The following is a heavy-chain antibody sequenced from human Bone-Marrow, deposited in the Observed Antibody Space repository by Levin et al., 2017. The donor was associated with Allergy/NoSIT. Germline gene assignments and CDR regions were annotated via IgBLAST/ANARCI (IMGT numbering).Heavy chain of an antibody. CDR1: GFTFSGSA. J-gene: IGHJ6*02. Sequence: PGESLKISCAASGFTFSGSAIHWVRQTSGKGLEWVGHIRSTANSYATAYAASVKGRFTISRDDSKNTAYLQMNSLKTEDTAVYYCTRQKVKFERVGYQNNHYFYYAMDVWGQGTTVTVSS. D-gene: IGHD1/OR15-1a*01. V-gene: IGHV3-73*01. CDR2: IRSTANSYAT. CDR3: TRQKVKFERVGYQNNHYFYYAMDV.